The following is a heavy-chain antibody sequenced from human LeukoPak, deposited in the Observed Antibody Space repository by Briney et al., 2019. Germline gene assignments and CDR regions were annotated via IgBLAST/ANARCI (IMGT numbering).Heavy chain of an antibody. CDR1: GFTVSSNY. CDR3: ARDWGCTDTRCYLDMDV. V-gene: IGHV3-66*01. Sequence: GGSLRLSCAASGFTVSSNYMNWVRQAPGKGLEWVSVIYSGGSTYYADSVKGRFTISRDNSKNTLYLQMNSLRAEDTAVYYCARDWGCTDTRCYLDMDVWGQGTTVTVSS. D-gene: IGHD2-2*01. J-gene: IGHJ6*02. CDR2: IYSGGST.